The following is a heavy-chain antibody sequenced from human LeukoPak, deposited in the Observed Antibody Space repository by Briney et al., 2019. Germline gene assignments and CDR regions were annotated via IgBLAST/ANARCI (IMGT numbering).Heavy chain of an antibody. CDR3: ARGRTGRGYSYGYGENWFDP. V-gene: IGHV1-69*13. CDR1: GGTFSSYA. D-gene: IGHD5-18*01. CDR2: IIPIFGTA. J-gene: IGHJ5*02. Sequence: SVKVSCKASGGTFSSYAISWVRRAPGQGLEWMGGIIPIFGTANYAQKFQGRVTITADESTSTAYMELSSLRSEDTAVYYCARGRTGRGYSYGYGENWFDPWGQGTLVTVSS.